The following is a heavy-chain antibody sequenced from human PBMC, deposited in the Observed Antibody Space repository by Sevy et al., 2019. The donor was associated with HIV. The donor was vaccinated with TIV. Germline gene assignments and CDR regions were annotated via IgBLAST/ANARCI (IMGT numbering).Heavy chain of an antibody. CDR1: GLTFSTSW. Sequence: GGSLRLSCAASGLTFSTSWMRWVRQAPGKGLECVANIRVDGSETYYAESVRGGFTMSRDNARDSVFLQMNSRRVEDTAVYYCAGVSPAGGGDYWGQGVLVTVSS. CDR2: IRVDGSET. CDR3: AGVSPAGGGDY. V-gene: IGHV3-7*01. D-gene: IGHD6-13*01. J-gene: IGHJ4*02.